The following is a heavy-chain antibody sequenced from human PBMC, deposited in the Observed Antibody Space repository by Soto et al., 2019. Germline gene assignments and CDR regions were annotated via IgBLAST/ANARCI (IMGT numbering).Heavy chain of an antibody. CDR3: AREASAVVSLDY. D-gene: IGHD2-15*01. Sequence: ASVKVSCKASGYIFTAYSMHWVRQAPGQGLEWLGWSNPNSGDTIYAQKFQDRVTMTCETSVSTAYLELSSLSSDDTAVYYCAREASAVVSLDYWGQGTLVTVSS. V-gene: IGHV1-2*02. CDR2: SNPNSGDT. J-gene: IGHJ4*02. CDR1: GYIFTAYS.